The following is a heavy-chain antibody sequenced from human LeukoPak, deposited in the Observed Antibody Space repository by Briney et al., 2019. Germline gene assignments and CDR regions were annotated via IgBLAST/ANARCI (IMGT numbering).Heavy chain of an antibody. V-gene: IGHV3-11*06. CDR3: ARVSLNYDILTGYFPSRYYYGMDV. Sequence: GGSLRLSCAASGFTFSDYYMSWIRQAPGKGLEWVSYISSSSSYTNYADSVKGRFTISRDNAKNSLYLQTNSLRAEDTAVYYCARVSLNYDILTGYFPSRYYYGMDVWGKGTTVTVSS. D-gene: IGHD3-9*01. CDR1: GFTFSDYY. J-gene: IGHJ6*04. CDR2: ISSSSSYT.